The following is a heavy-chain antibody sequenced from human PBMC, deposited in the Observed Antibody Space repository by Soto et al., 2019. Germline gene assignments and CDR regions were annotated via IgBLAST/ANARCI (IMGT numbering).Heavy chain of an antibody. CDR1: GFIFSTYS. CDR3: ARDSGYDAAPLEY. Sequence: EVHLVESGGGLVKPGGSLRLSCAASGFIFSTYSMYWVRQAPGKGPEWVSSISGSSSSIYYADSLKGRFTISRDNAKRSLYLQMNTLRAEDTAVYFCARDSGYDAAPLEYWGQGDLVTVSS. CDR2: ISGSSSSI. V-gene: IGHV3-21*01. D-gene: IGHD5-12*01. J-gene: IGHJ4*02.